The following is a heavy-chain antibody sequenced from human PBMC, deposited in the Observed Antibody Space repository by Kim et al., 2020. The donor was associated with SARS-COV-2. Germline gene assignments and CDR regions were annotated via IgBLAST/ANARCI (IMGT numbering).Heavy chain of an antibody. CDR3: ARDQGGSYDY. Sequence: NKYYADSVKGRFIISRDNSKHTLYLQMNSLRAEDTAVYYCARDQGGSYDYWGQGTLVTVSS. J-gene: IGHJ4*02. V-gene: IGHV3-33*01. CDR2: NK. D-gene: IGHD1-26*01.